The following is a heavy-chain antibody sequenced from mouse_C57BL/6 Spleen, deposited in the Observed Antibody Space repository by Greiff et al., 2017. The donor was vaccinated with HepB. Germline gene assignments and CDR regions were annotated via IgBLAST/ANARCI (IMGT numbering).Heavy chain of an antibody. V-gene: IGHV1-61*01. D-gene: IGHD1-1*01. CDR1: GYTFTSYW. CDR2: IYPSDSET. Sequence: QVHVKQPGAELVRPGSSVKLSCKASGYTFTSYWMDWVKQRPGQGLEWIGNIYPSDSETHYNQKFKDKATLTVDKSSSTAYMQLSSLTSEDSAVYYCAREFTTVDFDYWGQGTTLTVSS. J-gene: IGHJ2*01. CDR3: AREFTTVDFDY.